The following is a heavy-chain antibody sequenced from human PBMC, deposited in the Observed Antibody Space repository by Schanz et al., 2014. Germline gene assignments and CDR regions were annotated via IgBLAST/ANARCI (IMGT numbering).Heavy chain of an antibody. V-gene: IGHV3-48*01. J-gene: IGHJ4*02. D-gene: IGHD1-1*01. CDR3: ARDRRNADLDY. CDR1: GFGFSSYS. Sequence: EVQLVESGGGLIQPGGSLRLSCAASGFGFSSYSMNWVRQAPGKGLEWVSYISGSSRTIYYADSVKGRFTISRDNAKNSLYLEMNSLRAEDTALYYCARDRRNADLDYWGQGTLVTVSS. CDR2: ISGSSRTI.